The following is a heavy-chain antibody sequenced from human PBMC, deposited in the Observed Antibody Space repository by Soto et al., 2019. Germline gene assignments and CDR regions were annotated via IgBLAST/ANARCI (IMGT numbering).Heavy chain of an antibody. Sequence: SGPTLVNPTETLTLTCTVSGFSLSNARMGVSWIRQPPGKALEWLAHIFSNDEKSYSPSLKSRLTITKDTSKNQVVLTMTNMDPVDTATYYCAHSWYCSGGSCHYTYYFDYWGQGTLVTVSS. CDR2: IFSNDEK. V-gene: IGHV2-26*01. D-gene: IGHD2-15*01. CDR3: AHSWYCSGGSCHYTYYFDY. J-gene: IGHJ4*02. CDR1: GFSLSNARMG.